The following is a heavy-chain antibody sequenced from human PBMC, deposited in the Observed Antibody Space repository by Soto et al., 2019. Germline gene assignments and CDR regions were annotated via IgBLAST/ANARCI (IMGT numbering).Heavy chain of an antibody. CDR3: ARAHVYYGVHYYYGMDV. V-gene: IGHV3-66*03. CDR2: IWTGGTT. CDR1: GFSVSNNY. Sequence: EVQLVESGGGLIQPGGSLRLSCAASGFSVSNNYMSWVRQAPGKGLEWVSVIWTGGTTSYADSVKGRFTISRDNSKNTLYLQMNSLRAEDTAVYYCARAHVYYGVHYYYGMDVWGQGTTVTVSS. D-gene: IGHD3-3*01. J-gene: IGHJ6*02.